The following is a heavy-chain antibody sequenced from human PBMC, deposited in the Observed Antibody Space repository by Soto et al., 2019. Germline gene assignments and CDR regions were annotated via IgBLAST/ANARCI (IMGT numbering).Heavy chain of an antibody. CDR2: TRNKANSYTT. J-gene: IGHJ4*02. V-gene: IGHV3-72*01. Sequence: HPGGSLRLSCAASGFTFSDHYMDWVRQAPGKGLEWVGRTRNKANSYTTEYAASVKGRSTISRDDSKNSLYLQMNSLKTEDTAVYYCALTLPITIFGVVTTGWGQGTLVTVSS. D-gene: IGHD3-3*01. CDR1: GFTFSDHY. CDR3: ALTLPITIFGVVTTG.